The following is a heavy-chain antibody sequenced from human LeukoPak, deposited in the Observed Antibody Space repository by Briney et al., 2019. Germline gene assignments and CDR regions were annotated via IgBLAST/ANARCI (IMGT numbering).Heavy chain of an antibody. J-gene: IGHJ4*02. CDR2: IIQDGSGK. CDR1: GFTFSSYW. V-gene: IGHV3-7*01. D-gene: IGHD1-1*01. CDR3: ARLDTGRSDF. Sequence: GGSLRLSCATSGFTFSSYWMSWVRQAPGKGLEWVANIIQDGSGKYYVDSVKGRFTISRDNAKNSLYLQMNSLRAEDTAQYYCARLDTGRSDFWGQGTLVTVSS.